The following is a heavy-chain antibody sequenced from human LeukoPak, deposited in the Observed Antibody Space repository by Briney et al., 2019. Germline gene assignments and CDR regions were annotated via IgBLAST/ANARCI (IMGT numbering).Heavy chain of an antibody. CDR1: GGSISSGDYY. CDR2: IYYSGST. V-gene: IGHV4-30-4*01. J-gene: IGHJ4*02. CDR3: ARVGPVDTAFTAGY. Sequence: PSQTLSLTCTVSGGSISSGDYYWSWIRQPPGKGLEWIGYIYYSGSTYYNPSLKSRVTISVDTSKNQFSLKLSSVTAADTAVYYCARVGPVDTAFTAGYWGQGTLVTVSS. D-gene: IGHD5-18*01.